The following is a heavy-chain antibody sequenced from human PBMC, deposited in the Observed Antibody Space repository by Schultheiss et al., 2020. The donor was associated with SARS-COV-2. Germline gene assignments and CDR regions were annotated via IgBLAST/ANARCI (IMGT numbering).Heavy chain of an antibody. CDR2: IWNDGNNK. CDR3: ARAPRGSWYSFDS. Sequence: GGSLRLSCAASGFTFSSYGMHWVRQAPGKRLEWVALIWNDGNNKFYTDSVKGRFTISRDNSKNTLYLQMNSLRAEDTAVYYCARAPRGSWYSFDSWGQGTLVTVSS. D-gene: IGHD6-13*01. J-gene: IGHJ4*02. V-gene: IGHV3-33*01. CDR1: GFTFSSYG.